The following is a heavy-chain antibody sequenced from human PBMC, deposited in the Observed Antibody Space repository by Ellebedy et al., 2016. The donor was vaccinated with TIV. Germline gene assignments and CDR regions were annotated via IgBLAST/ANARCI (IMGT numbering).Heavy chain of an antibody. CDR1: GFTFTTYW. CDR2: IKQDGSEK. CDR3: AIRGRY. Sequence: GESLKISCAASGFTFTTYWMSWVRQAPGKGLEWVANIKQDGSEKYYVDSVKGRFTISRDNAKNSRYLQMKSLRAEDTAVYYCAIRGRYWGQGTLVTVSS. V-gene: IGHV3-7*03. D-gene: IGHD3-10*01. J-gene: IGHJ4*02.